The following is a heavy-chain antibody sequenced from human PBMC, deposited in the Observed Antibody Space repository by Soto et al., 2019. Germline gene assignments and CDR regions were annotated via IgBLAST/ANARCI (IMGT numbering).Heavy chain of an antibody. D-gene: IGHD6-13*01. CDR1: GYSFTSYW. V-gene: IGHV5-51*01. CDR2: IYPGDSDT. J-gene: IGHJ5*02. CDR3: AREEGWHELVWWFDP. Sequence: GESLKISCKGSGYSFTSYWIGWVRQMPGKGLEWMGIIYPGDSDTRYSPSFQGQVTISADKSISTAYLQWSSLKASDTAMYYCAREEGWHELVWWFDPWGQGTLVTVSS.